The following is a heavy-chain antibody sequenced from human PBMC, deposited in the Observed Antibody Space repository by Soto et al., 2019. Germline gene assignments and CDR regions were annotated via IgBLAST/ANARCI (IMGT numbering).Heavy chain of an antibody. Sequence: PSETLSLTCAFSGYSLSRGGYSWGRIRQPPGKGLEWIGYIYHSGSTNYNPSLKSRVTISVDTSKNQFSLKLTSVTAADTAVYYCARDKITGLFDYWGQGTLVTVSS. J-gene: IGHJ4*02. V-gene: IGHV4-30-2*01. D-gene: IGHD2-8*02. CDR3: ARDKITGLFDY. CDR1: GYSLSRGGYS. CDR2: IYHSGST.